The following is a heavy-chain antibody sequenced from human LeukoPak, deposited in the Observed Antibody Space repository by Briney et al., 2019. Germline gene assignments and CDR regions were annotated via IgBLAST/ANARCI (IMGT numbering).Heavy chain of an antibody. CDR2: LYLSRTT. J-gene: IGHJ4*02. Sequence: SETLSLTCTVSGVSISGGSHHWGWFRQPPGKGLEWIGSLYLSRTTYYNPSLNSRVTISVDTSKNQFSLQLNSVTAADTAVYYCVRHDGRGGATMGSLDSWGQGSLVTVSS. D-gene: IGHD5-12*01. CDR1: GVSISGGSHH. CDR3: VRHDGRGGATMGSLDS. V-gene: IGHV4-39*01.